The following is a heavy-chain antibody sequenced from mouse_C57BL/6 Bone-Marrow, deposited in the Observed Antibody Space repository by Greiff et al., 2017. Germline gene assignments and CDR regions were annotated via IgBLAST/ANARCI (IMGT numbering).Heavy chain of an antibody. CDR1: GYSFTDYN. CDR2: INPNYGTT. V-gene: IGHV1-39*01. D-gene: IGHD2-4*01. CDR3: ARVHDYCFDD. J-gene: IGHJ2*01. Sequence: LKQSGPELVKPGASVKISCKASGYSFTDYNMNWVKQSNGKSLEWIGVINPNYGTTSYNQKFKGQATLTVDKSSITAYMKLNSLTSEDSAVYNCARVHDYCFDDWGQGTTLTGSS.